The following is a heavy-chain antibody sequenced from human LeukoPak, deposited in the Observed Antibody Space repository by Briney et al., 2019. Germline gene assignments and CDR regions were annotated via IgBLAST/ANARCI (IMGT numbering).Heavy chain of an antibody. CDR3: ARVGSYDSKPGGYFDY. J-gene: IGHJ4*02. Sequence: PSETLSLTCTASGGSISSYYWSWIRQPPGQGLEWMGYIYYSGNTNHNPSLKSRVTISVDTTNIQFSMKLSSVTAADTAVYYCARVGSYDSKPGGYFDYWGQGTLVTVSS. D-gene: IGHD3-22*01. CDR2: IYYSGNT. V-gene: IGHV4-59*01. CDR1: GGSISSYY.